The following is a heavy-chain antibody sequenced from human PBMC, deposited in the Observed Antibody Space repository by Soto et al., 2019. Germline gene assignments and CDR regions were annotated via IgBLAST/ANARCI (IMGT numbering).Heavy chain of an antibody. CDR2: INHSGST. CDR3: ARDKTTGINCFDP. CDR1: GGSFSGYY. Sequence: PSETLSLTCAVYGGSFSGYYWSWIRQPPGKGLEWIGEINHSGSTNYNPSLKSRVTISVDTSKNQLSLRLNSVTATDTAVYYCARDKTTGINCFDPWGQGTLVTVSS. V-gene: IGHV4-34*01. J-gene: IGHJ5*02. D-gene: IGHD4-4*01.